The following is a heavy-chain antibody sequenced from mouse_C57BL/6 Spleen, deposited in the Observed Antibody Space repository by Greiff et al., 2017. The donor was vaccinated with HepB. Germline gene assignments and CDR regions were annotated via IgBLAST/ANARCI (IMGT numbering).Heavy chain of an antibody. D-gene: IGHD1-1*01. CDR3: ARLDYYGSSYGKGFAY. CDR2: INPNNGGT. V-gene: IGHV1-18*01. J-gene: IGHJ3*01. Sequence: EVKLQQSGPELVKPGASVKIPCKASGYTFTDYNMDWVKQSHGKSLEWIGDINPNNGGTIYNQKFKGKATLTVDKSSSTAYMELRSLTSEDTAVYYCARLDYYGSSYGKGFAYWGQGTLVTVSA. CDR1: GYTFTDYN.